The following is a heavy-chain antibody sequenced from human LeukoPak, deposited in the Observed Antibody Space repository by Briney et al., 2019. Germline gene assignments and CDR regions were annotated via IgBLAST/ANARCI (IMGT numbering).Heavy chain of an antibody. Sequence: QTLSLTCAISGDTFTSNSDAWNWIRQSPSRGLEWLVRTYYRSKWYNDYAVSVKSRITINPDTSKNQFSLQLNSVTPEDTAVYYCARTDCSGGSCYLDCWGQGTLVTVSS. J-gene: IGHJ4*02. CDR1: GDTFTSNSDA. CDR2: TYYRSKWYN. V-gene: IGHV6-1*01. CDR3: ARTDCSGGSCYLDC. D-gene: IGHD2-15*01.